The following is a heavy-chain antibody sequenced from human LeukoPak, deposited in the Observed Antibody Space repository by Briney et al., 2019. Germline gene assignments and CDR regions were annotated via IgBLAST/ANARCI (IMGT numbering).Heavy chain of an antibody. Sequence: ASVKVSCKASGGTFSSYAISWVRQAPGQGLEWMGRIIPILGIANYAQKFQGRVTITADKSTSTAYMELSSLRSEDTAVYYCARGPPLPAAKGRNWFDPWGQGTLVTVSS. CDR1: GGTFSSYA. CDR3: ARGPPLPAAKGRNWFDP. CDR2: IIPILGIA. J-gene: IGHJ5*02. D-gene: IGHD2-2*01. V-gene: IGHV1-69*04.